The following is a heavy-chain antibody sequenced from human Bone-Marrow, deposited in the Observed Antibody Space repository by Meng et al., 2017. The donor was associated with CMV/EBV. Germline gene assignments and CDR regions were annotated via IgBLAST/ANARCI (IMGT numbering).Heavy chain of an antibody. D-gene: IGHD3-3*01. CDR2: IYYSGST. Sequence: SETLSLTCTVSGGSISSYYWSWIRQPPGKGLEWIGYIYYSGSTNYNPSLKSRVTISVDTSKNQFSLKLSSVTAADTAVYYCAREDLVKGRYGMDVWGQGPTVTVSS. CDR1: GGSISSYY. J-gene: IGHJ6*02. V-gene: IGHV4-59*01. CDR3: AREDLVKGRYGMDV.